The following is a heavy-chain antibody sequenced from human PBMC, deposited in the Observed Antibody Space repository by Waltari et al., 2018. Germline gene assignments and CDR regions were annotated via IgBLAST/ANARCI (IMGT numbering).Heavy chain of an antibody. CDR2: INSDGSGT. CDR3: AREPSPDSSGYFYYYMDV. D-gene: IGHD3-22*01. CDR1: GVTFSRSW. Sequence: EVQLVESGGGLVQPGGSLRLPCAASGVTFSRSWMHWVRQAPGKGLVWVSRINSDGSGTIYADSVKGRFTISRDNAKNTLYLQLNSLRVEDTAVYYCAREPSPDSSGYFYYYMDVWGKGTTVTVSS. J-gene: IGHJ6*03. V-gene: IGHV3-74*01.